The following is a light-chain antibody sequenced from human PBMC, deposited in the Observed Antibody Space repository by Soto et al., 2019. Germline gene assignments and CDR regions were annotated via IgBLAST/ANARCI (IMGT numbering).Light chain of an antibody. V-gene: IGKV4-1*01. J-gene: IGKJ4*01. CDR1: QSVLYSSNNNNY. Sequence: DIVMTQSPDSLAVSLGERATINCKSSQSVLYSSNNNNYLAWYQQKPGQPPKLLIYWASTRESVVPDRFSGSGSGTDFTLTISSLQAEDVAVYYCQQYYSTPPTFGGGTKVEIK. CDR3: QQYYSTPPT. CDR2: WAS.